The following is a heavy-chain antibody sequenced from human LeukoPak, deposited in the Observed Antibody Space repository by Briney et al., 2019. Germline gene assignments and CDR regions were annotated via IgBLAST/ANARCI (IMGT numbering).Heavy chain of an antibody. D-gene: IGHD3-22*01. CDR1: GGTFSSYA. J-gene: IGHJ4*02. V-gene: IGHV1-69*13. Sequence: SVKVSCKASGGTFSSYAISWVRQAPGQGLEWMGGIIPIFGTANYAQKFQGRVTITADESTGTAYMELSSLRSEDTAVYYCARALDSSGYYGYIDYWGQGTLVTVSS. CDR2: IIPIFGTA. CDR3: ARALDSSGYYGYIDY.